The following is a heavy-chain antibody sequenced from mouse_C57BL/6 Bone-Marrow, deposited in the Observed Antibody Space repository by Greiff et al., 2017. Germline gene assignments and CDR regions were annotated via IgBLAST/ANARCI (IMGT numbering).Heavy chain of an antibody. Sequence: QVQLQQPGTELVKPGASVKLSCKASGYTFTSYWMHWVKQRPGQGLEWIGNINTSNGGTNYNETFKSKTTLTVDKSSSTAYMQLSSLTSEDSAVYSCERGYYGGSYYWYCDVWGTGTTVTVSS. CDR2: INTSNGGT. CDR1: GYTFTSYW. D-gene: IGHD1-1*01. V-gene: IGHV1-53*01. J-gene: IGHJ1*03. CDR3: ERGYYGGSYYWYCDV.